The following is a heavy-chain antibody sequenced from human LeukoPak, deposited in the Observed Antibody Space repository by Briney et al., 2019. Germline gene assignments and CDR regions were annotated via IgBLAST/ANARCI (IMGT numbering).Heavy chain of an antibody. V-gene: IGHV3-30*18. CDR2: MSKEGIKT. J-gene: IGHJ4*02. D-gene: IGHD3-10*01. CDR3: AKSSGFGGLFDS. Sequence: YGMXWVRQAPGKGLEWVALMSKEGIKTYYADSVKGRFTISRDFSKNTLYLQLDSLRPEDTALYFCAKSSGFGGLFDSWGQGTRVIVSS. CDR1: YG.